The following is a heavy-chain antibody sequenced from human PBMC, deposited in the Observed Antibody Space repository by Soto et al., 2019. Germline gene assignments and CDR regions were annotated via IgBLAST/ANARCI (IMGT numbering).Heavy chain of an antibody. CDR1: GGTFSSYA. CDR2: IIPIFGTA. D-gene: IGHD2-2*01. CDR3: ARDLYCSSTSCYLSYYYYYGMDV. Sequence: QVHLVQSGAEVKTPGSSVKVSCKASGGTFSSYAISWVRQAPGQGLEWMGGIIPIFGTATYAQKFQGRVTITADESTSTAYMELSSLRSEDTAVYYCARDLYCSSTSCYLSYYYYYGMDVWGQGTTFTVSS. J-gene: IGHJ6*02. V-gene: IGHV1-69*01.